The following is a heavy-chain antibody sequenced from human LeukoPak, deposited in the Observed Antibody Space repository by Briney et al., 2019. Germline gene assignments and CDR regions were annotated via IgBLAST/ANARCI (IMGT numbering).Heavy chain of an antibody. Sequence: KPSETLSLTCAVSGGSISSSNWWSWVRQPPGKGLEWIGEIYHSGSTNYNPSLKSRVTISVDKSKNQFSLKLSSVTAADTAVYYCARSASVWGDYNYYYIDVWGKGTTVTVSS. CDR1: GGSISSSNW. CDR2: IYHSGST. CDR3: ARSASVWGDYNYYYIDV. J-gene: IGHJ6*03. D-gene: IGHD3-16*01. V-gene: IGHV4-4*02.